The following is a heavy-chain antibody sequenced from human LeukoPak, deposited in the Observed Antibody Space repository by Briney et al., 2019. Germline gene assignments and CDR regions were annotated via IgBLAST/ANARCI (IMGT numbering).Heavy chain of an antibody. J-gene: IGHJ4*02. D-gene: IGHD5-12*01. CDR3: ARDLATIVATTSYFDY. V-gene: IGHV1-18*01. Sequence: ASVTVSCKASGYTFTSYGSSWVRQAPGQGLEGMGWISGYNGNTKYAQKVQGRVTITTDTSTSTAYMELRSLRSDDTAVYYCARDLATIVATTSYFDYWGQGTLVTVSS. CDR1: GYTFTSYG. CDR2: ISGYNGNT.